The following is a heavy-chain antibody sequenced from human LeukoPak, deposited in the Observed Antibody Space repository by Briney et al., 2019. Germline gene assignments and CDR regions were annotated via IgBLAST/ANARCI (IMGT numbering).Heavy chain of an antibody. CDR2: IIPILGIA. V-gene: IGHV1-69*04. J-gene: IGHJ4*02. Sequence: VASVKVSCKASGGTFSSYAISWVRQAPGQGLEWMGRIIPILGIANYAQKFQGRVTITADKSTSTAYMELSSLRSEDTAVYYCARGIVVANFDYWGQGTLVTVSS. CDR1: GGTFSSYA. D-gene: IGHD6-19*01. CDR3: ARGIVVANFDY.